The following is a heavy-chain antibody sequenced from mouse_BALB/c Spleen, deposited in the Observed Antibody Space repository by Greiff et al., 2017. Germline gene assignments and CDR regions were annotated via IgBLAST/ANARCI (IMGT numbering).Heavy chain of an antibody. CDR3: TRRFITDWYFDV. V-gene: IGHV1-5*01. D-gene: IGHD1-1*01. Sequence: EVKVVESGTVLARPGASVKMSCKASGYTFTSYWMHWVKQRPGQGLEWIGAIYPGNSDTSYNQKFKGKAKLTAVTSTSTAYMELSSLTNEDSAVYYCTRRFITDWYFDVWGAGTTVTVSS. CDR1: GYTFTSYW. J-gene: IGHJ1*01. CDR2: IYPGNSDT.